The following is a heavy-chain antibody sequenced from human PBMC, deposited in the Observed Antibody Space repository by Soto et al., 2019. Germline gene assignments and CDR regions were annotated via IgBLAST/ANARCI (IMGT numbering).Heavy chain of an antibody. D-gene: IGHD4-17*01. CDR1: GFTFSSYA. CDR2: ISYDGSNK. CDR3: ARDQWDDYGDSHDAFDI. V-gene: IGHV3-30-3*01. Sequence: GGSLRLSCAASGFTFSSYAMHWVRQAPGKGLEWVAVISYDGSNKYYADSVKGRFTISRDNSKNTLYLQMNSLRAEDTAVYYCARDQWDDYGDSHDAFDIWGQGTMVTVSS. J-gene: IGHJ3*02.